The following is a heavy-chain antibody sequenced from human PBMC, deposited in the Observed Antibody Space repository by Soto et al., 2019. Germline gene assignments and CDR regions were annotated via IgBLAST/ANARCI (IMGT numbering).Heavy chain of an antibody. J-gene: IGHJ4*02. V-gene: IGHV3-21*01. D-gene: IGHD2-2*01. CDR2: ISSSRGSV. Sequence: EVQLVESGGGLVKPGGSLRLSCAASGFTFSTYSMNWVRQAPGKGLEWVSSISSSRGSVSYAESVKGRFTISRDNAKNSLYLQMDSLRAEDTAVYYCARGRSINTNMDYWGQGTLVTVSS. CDR3: ARGRSINTNMDY. CDR1: GFTFSTYS.